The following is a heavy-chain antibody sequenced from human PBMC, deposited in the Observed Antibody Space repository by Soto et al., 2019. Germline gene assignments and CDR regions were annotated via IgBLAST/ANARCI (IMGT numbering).Heavy chain of an antibody. J-gene: IGHJ2*01. D-gene: IGHD4-17*01. CDR1: GFTFSSYD. Sequence: EVQLVESGGGLVQPGGSLRLSCAASGFTFSSYDMHWVRQATGKGLEWVSAIGTAGDTYYPGSVKGRFSISRENAKNSLYLHMNSLRAGDTAVYYCAIKTETGDYPFWYFDLWGRGTLVTVSS. CDR3: AIKTETGDYPFWYFDL. CDR2: IGTAGDT. V-gene: IGHV3-13*01.